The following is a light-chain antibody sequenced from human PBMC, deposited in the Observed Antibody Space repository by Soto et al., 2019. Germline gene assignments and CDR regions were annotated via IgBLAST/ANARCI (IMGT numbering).Light chain of an antibody. Sequence: DIQMTQSPSSLSASVGDRVTITCRASQSISSYLNWYQQKPGKAPKLLIYAASSLQCGVPSRFSGSGSGTDFTLTISSLQPEDFATYYCQQSYSTPRTFGQGTKLEIK. CDR3: QQSYSTPRT. CDR1: QSISSY. V-gene: IGKV1-39*01. CDR2: AAS. J-gene: IGKJ2*01.